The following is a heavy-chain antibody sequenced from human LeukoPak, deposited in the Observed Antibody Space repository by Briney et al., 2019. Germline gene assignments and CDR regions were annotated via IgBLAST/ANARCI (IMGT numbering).Heavy chain of an antibody. CDR2: IRYDGSNK. V-gene: IGHV3-30*02. CDR1: GFTFSSYG. J-gene: IGHJ4*02. D-gene: IGHD2-2*01. Sequence: HPGGSLRLSCAASGFTFSSYGIHWVRRAPGKGLEWVAFIRYDGSNKYYADSVKGRFTISRDNSKNTVDLQMNSLRDEDTAVYSCAKGSIAFCSSTGCYLDSWGQGTLVTVSS. CDR3: AKGSIAFCSSTGCYLDS.